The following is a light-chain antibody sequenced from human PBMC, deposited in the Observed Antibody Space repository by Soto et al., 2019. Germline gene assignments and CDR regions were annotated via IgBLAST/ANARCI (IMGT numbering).Light chain of an antibody. V-gene: IGKV3-11*01. CDR3: QQRGNWPALT. CDR2: DAF. J-gene: IGKJ4*01. Sequence: EIVLTQSPATLSLSPGEIATLSCRASQSVSSFLAWYQQKPGQAPRLLIYDAFTRATGIPARFSGSGSGTDFTLTISSLEPEDSAVYYCQQRGNWPALTFGGGTKVEIK. CDR1: QSVSSF.